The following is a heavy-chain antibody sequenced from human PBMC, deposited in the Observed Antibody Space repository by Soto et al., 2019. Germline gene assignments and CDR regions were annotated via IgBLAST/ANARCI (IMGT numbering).Heavy chain of an antibody. J-gene: IGHJ4*02. CDR3: ARGRSTMISTPIDH. Sequence: QVHLVQSGGEAKKPGASVKVSCKTSGYTLNLYGITWVRQAPGQGLEWVGWISTYNGNTKYAQRLQGRVTMTTATSTTTAYMELTSLRSDDTAVYYCARGRSTMISTPIDHWGQGTLVTVSS. D-gene: IGHD3-22*01. V-gene: IGHV1-18*01. CDR1: GYTLNLYG. CDR2: ISTYNGNT.